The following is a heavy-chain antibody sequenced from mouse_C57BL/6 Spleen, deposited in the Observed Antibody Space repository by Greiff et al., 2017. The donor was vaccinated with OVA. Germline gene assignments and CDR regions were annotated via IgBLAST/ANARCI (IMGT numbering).Heavy chain of an antibody. V-gene: IGHV1-74*01. CDR1: GYTFTSYW. D-gene: IGHD1-1*01. CDR3: AIFPLITTVVAEAY. CDR2: IHPSDSDT. J-gene: IGHJ3*01. Sequence: QVQLQQPGAELVKPGASVKVSCKASGYTFTSYWMHWVKQRPGQGLEWIGRIHPSDSDTNYNQKFKGKATLTVDKSSSTAYMQLSSLTSEDSAVYYCAIFPLITTVVAEAYWGQGTLVTVSA.